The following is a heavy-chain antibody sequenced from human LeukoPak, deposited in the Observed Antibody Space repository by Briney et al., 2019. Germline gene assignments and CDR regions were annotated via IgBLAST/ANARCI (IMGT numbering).Heavy chain of an antibody. J-gene: IGHJ4*02. V-gene: IGHV4-61*08. CDR3: ARAHNRSSGRPDY. D-gene: IGHD6-6*01. CDR1: GGAISSGGYS. CDR2: IYYSGST. Sequence: SETLCLTCAVSGGAISSGGYSWSWGRQPPGKGLEWVGYIYYSGSTNYNPSLKSRATMSVDTSKNQFPLKLSSVAAADTAVYYCARAHNRSSGRPDYSGQGPLVTVSA.